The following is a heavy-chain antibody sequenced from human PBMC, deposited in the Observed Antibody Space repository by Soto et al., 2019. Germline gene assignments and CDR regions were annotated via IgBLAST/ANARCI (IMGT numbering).Heavy chain of an antibody. J-gene: IGHJ6*02. V-gene: IGHV3-20*04. CDR1: GFTFDDYG. CDR3: AREGVVVVAATGALAHYYGMDV. D-gene: IGHD2-15*01. CDR2: INWNGGST. Sequence: PGGSLRLSCAASGFTFDDYGMSWVRQAPGKGLEWVSGINWNGGSTGYADSVKGRFTISRDNAKNSLYLQMNSLRAEDTALYYCAREGVVVVAATGALAHYYGMDVWGQGTTVTVSS.